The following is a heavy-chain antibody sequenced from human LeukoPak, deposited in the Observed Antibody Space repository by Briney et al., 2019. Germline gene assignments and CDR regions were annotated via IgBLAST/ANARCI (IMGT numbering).Heavy chain of an antibody. J-gene: IGHJ6*03. Sequence: PGGSLRLSCAASGLTFSSYSMNWVRQAPGKGLEWVSYISSSSTTIYYADSVKGRFTISRDNAKNSLYLQMNSLRAEDTALYCCARDRCSGGRCYSLSVGHMDVWGKGTTVTVSS. CDR1: GLTFSSYS. V-gene: IGHV3-48*01. CDR2: ISSSSTTI. D-gene: IGHD2-15*01. CDR3: ARDRCSGGRCYSLSVGHMDV.